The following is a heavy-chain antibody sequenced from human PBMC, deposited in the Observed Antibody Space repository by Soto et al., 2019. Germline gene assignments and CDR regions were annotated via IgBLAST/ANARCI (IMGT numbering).Heavy chain of an antibody. V-gene: IGHV5-51*01. CDR1: GYSFTSYW. Sequence: GESLKISCKGSGYSFTSYWIGWVRQMPGKGLEWMGIIYPGDSDTRYSPSFQGQVTISADKSISTAYLQWSSLKASDTAMYYCATEAYYDSSGYYGPIGCCGQGNRGTVSS. CDR2: IYPGDSDT. D-gene: IGHD3-22*01. CDR3: ATEAYYDSSGYYGPIGC. J-gene: IGHJ4*02.